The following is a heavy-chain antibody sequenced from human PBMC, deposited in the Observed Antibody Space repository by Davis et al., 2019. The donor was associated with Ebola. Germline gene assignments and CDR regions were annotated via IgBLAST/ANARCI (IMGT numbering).Heavy chain of an antibody. V-gene: IGHV4-34*01. CDR1: GGSFSGYY. CDR2: INHSGST. J-gene: IGHJ6*02. D-gene: IGHD5-18*01. CDR3: ARDNFGFGINSYYGMDV. Sequence: SETLSLTCAVYGGSFSGYYWSWIRQPTGKGLEWIGEINHSGSTYYNPSLKTRVTISVDTSKNQFSLKLSSVTAADTAVYYCARDNFGFGINSYYGMDVWGQGTTVTVSS.